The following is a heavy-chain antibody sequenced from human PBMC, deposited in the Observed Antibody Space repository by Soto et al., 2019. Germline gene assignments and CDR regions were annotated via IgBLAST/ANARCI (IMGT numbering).Heavy chain of an antibody. D-gene: IGHD2-2*01. V-gene: IGHV3-7*01. J-gene: IGHJ4*02. CDR2: INQDGSES. CDR3: ARPARECSSPGCAN. CDR1: GLTFSNYW. Sequence: EVQLVESGGGLVQPGGSLRLSCVVSGLTFSNYWMSWVRQAPGKGLEWVANINQDGSESYYVDSVKGRFTISIDNAKNSLYLQMTSLRAEDTAVYYCARPARECSSPGCANWGQGTLVTVSS.